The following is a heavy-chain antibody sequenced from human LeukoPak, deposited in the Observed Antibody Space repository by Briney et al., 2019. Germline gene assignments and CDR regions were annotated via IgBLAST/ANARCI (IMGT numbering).Heavy chain of an antibody. J-gene: IGHJ6*03. CDR3: AREITTQYYYYMDV. V-gene: IGHV3-9*01. Sequence: GGSLRLSCAASGFTFDDYAMHWVRLAPGKGLEWVSVISWNSGNRGYADSVKGRFTISRDNAKNSLYLQMNSLRAEDTALYYCAREITTQYYYYMDVWGKGTTVTVSS. CDR1: GFTFDDYA. CDR2: ISWNSGNR. D-gene: IGHD4-11*01.